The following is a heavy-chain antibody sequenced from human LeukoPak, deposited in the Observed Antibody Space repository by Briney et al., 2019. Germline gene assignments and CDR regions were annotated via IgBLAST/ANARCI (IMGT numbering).Heavy chain of an antibody. V-gene: IGHV1-69*04. Sequence: SVKVSCKASGGTLSSYAISWVRQAPGQGLEWMGRIIPIFGIANYAQKFQGRVTITADKSTSTAYMGLSSLRSEDTAVYYCARGFPQLERFDYWGQGTLVTVSS. J-gene: IGHJ4*02. CDR3: ARGFPQLERFDY. D-gene: IGHD1-1*01. CDR1: GGTLSSYA. CDR2: IIPIFGIA.